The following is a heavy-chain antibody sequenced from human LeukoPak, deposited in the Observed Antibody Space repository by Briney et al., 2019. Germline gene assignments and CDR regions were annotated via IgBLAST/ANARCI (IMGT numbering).Heavy chain of an antibody. J-gene: IGHJ4*02. Sequence: SETLSLTCTVSGGSISSYYWSWIRQPPGKGLEWIGYIYYSGSTNYNPSLKSRVTISVDTSKNQFSLKLSSVTAADTAVYYCARGSPIVVITMVDYWGQGTLVTVSS. CDR3: ARGSPIVVITMVDY. CDR1: GGSISSYY. V-gene: IGHV4-59*08. CDR2: IYYSGST. D-gene: IGHD3-22*01.